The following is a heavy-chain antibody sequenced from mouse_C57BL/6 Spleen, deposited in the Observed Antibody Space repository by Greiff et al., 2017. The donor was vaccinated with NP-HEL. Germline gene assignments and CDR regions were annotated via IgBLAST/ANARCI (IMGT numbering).Heavy chain of an antibody. CDR3: ARDYSSSYGEVFDY. D-gene: IGHD1-1*01. V-gene: IGHV1-55*01. CDR1: GYTFTSYW. J-gene: IGHJ2*01. Sequence: QVQLQQPGAELVKPGASVKMSCKASGYTFTSYWITWVKQRPGQGLEWIGDIYPGSGSTNYNEKLKSKATLTVDTSSSTAYMKLSSLTSEDSAVYDCARDYSSSYGEVFDYWGQGTTLTVSS. CDR2: IYPGSGST.